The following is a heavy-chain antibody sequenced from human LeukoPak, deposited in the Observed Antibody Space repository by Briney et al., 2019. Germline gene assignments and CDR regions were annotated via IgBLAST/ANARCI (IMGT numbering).Heavy chain of an antibody. V-gene: IGHV3-11*05. Sequence: GGSLRLSCAASGFTFSDYYMSWIRQAPGKGLEWVSYISSSSSYTNYADSVKGRFTISRDNAKKSLYLQMNSLRAEDTAVYYCARAGYYSSSTCSFRPVDFWGQGTLVTVSS. J-gene: IGHJ4*02. CDR2: ISSSSSYT. CDR3: ARAGYYSSSTCSFRPVDF. D-gene: IGHD2-2*01. CDR1: GFTFSDYY.